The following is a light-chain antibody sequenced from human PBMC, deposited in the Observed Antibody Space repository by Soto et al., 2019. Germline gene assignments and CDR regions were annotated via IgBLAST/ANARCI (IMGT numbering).Light chain of an antibody. CDR1: QSIRSN. Sequence: VRTQAPDTLSVSPGEGAXXXXXXSQSIRSNLAWYQQRPGQAPRLLMYGASTRADGIPARFTGSGSGTEFTITISSLQSEDFAVYYCQQYHIWPPWTSGQGTKVDIK. V-gene: IGKV3-15*01. CDR3: QQYHIWPPWT. CDR2: GAS. J-gene: IGKJ1*01.